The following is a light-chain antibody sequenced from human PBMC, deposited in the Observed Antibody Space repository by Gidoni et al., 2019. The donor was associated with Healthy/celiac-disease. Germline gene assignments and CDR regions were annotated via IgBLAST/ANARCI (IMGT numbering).Light chain of an antibody. Sequence: QSALTQPPSASRSPGPSVTISCTGTSSDVGGYNYVSWYQQHPGKAPKLMIYEVSKRPSGVPDRFSGSKSGNTASLTVSGLQAEDEADYYCSAYAGSNIVVFGGGTKLTVL. CDR1: SSDVGGYNY. CDR3: SAYAGSNIVV. CDR2: EVS. V-gene: IGLV2-8*01. J-gene: IGLJ2*01.